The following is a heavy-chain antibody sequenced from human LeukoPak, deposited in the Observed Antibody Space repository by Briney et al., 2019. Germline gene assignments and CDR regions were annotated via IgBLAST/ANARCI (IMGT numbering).Heavy chain of an antibody. D-gene: IGHD4-17*01. Sequence: GGSLRLSCAASGFTGSNNYMSWVRQAPGKGLEWVSAIHSSGGTYYADSVKGRFTISRDTSKNTLYLQTNSLRVEDTAVYYCIVFGDSNHWGQGTLVTVSS. CDR3: IVFGDSNH. CDR2: IHSSGGT. V-gene: IGHV3-53*01. J-gene: IGHJ5*02. CDR1: GFTGSNNY.